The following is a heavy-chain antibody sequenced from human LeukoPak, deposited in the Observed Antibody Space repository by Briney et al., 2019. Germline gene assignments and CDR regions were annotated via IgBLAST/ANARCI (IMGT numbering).Heavy chain of an antibody. Sequence: SETLSLTCTVSGGSISSHYWSWIRQPPGKGLEWIGYIYYSGSTNYNPSLKSRVTISVDTSKNQFSLKLSSVTAADTAVYYCARDATTVVTHGDYWGQGTLVTVSS. CDR3: ARDATTVVTHGDY. CDR1: GGSISSHY. CDR2: IYYSGST. D-gene: IGHD4-23*01. V-gene: IGHV4-59*11. J-gene: IGHJ4*02.